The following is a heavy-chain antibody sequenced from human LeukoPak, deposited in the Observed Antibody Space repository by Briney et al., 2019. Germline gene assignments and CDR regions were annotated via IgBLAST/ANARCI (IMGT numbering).Heavy chain of an antibody. Sequence: SETLSLTCTVSGGSISSYYWSWIRQPAGKGLEWIGRIYTSGSTNYNPSLKSRVTISVDTSKNQFSLKLSSVTAADTAVHYCARDRVGQQLVGRNYYYYYMDVWGKGTTVTISS. CDR1: GGSISSYY. CDR2: IYTSGST. J-gene: IGHJ6*03. CDR3: ARDRVGQQLVGRNYYYYYMDV. D-gene: IGHD6-13*01. V-gene: IGHV4-4*07.